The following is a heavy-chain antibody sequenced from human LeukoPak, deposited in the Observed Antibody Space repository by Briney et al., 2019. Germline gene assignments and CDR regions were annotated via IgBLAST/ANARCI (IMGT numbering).Heavy chain of an antibody. CDR3: ARGASGSYPA. J-gene: IGHJ4*02. CDR1: GFIFSSYA. CDR2: ISYDGSNK. Sequence: GGSLRLSCAASGFIFSSYAMHWVRQAPGKGLEWVAVISYDGSNKYYADSVKGRFTISRDNSKNTLYLQMNSLRAEDTAVYYCARGASGSYPAWGQGTLVTVSS. V-gene: IGHV3-30*04. D-gene: IGHD1-26*01.